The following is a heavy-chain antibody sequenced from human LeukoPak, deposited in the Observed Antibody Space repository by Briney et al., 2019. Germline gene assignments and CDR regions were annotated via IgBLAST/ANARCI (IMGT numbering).Heavy chain of an antibody. V-gene: IGHV1-69*13. J-gene: IGHJ4*02. CDR2: IIPIFRAA. D-gene: IGHD3-22*01. CDR3: ARDVRVYYDTSGYKLDY. Sequence: ASVKVSCKSSGGSFSDSAISWVRQAPGQGLEWMGGIIPIFRAANYVQKFQGRVTITADESTGTAYMELRSLRSEDTAVYYCARDVRVYYDTSGYKLDYWGQGTLVTVSS. CDR1: GGSFSDSA.